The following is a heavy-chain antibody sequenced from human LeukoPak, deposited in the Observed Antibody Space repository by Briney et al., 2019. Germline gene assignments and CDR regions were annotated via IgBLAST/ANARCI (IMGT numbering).Heavy chain of an antibody. V-gene: IGHV3-23*01. J-gene: IGHJ4*02. CDR1: EFTFNNFV. Sequence: PGGSPRLSCLASEFTFNNFVMNWVRQAPGEGLEWVSAISGNGATTYYTDSVKGRFTISRDNSKNTLYLQMKSLRAQDTAVYFCVRDRDFDSWGQGTLVTVSS. CDR2: ISGNGATT. CDR3: VRDRDFDS. D-gene: IGHD5-24*01.